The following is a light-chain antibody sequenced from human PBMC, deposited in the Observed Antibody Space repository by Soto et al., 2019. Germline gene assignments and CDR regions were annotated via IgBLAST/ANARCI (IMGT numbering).Light chain of an antibody. V-gene: IGLV3-1*01. CDR2: QDS. Sequence: SYELTQPPSVSVSPGQKASITCSGVKLGDKYACWYQQKPGQSPVLVIYQDSKRPSGIPERFSGSNSGNTATLTISGTQAMDEADYYCQAWDSSTNYVFGTGTKLTVL. CDR3: QAWDSSTNYV. CDR1: KLGDKY. J-gene: IGLJ1*01.